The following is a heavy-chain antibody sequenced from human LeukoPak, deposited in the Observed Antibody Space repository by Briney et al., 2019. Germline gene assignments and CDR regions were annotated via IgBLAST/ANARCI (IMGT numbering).Heavy chain of an antibody. CDR3: AREKLAAFDY. D-gene: IGHD3-10*01. CDR2: MNWNGGST. CDR1: GFTFDDYG. V-gene: IGHV3-20*04. Sequence: GGSLRLSCAASGFTFDDYGMSWVRQAPGKGLEWVCGMNWNGGSTGYADSVKGRFTISRDNAKNSPYLQMNSLRSEDTALYYCAREKLAAFDYWGQGTVVTVSS. J-gene: IGHJ4*02.